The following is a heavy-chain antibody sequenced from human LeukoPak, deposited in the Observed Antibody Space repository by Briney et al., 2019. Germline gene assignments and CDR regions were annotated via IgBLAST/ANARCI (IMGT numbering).Heavy chain of an antibody. V-gene: IGHV3-30*18. D-gene: IGHD3-10*01. CDR2: ISYVGGKR. Sequence: GGSLRLSCLTSGFSFTTYGMHWVRQAPGKGLEWVAFISYVGGKRYFADSVKGRFSISRDNSASALFLDMDSLRTEDTAVYFGAKGLRWFGNFYFNFFDHWGQGILVTVSS. CDR1: GFSFTTYG. CDR3: AKGLRWFGNFYFNFFDH. J-gene: IGHJ4*02.